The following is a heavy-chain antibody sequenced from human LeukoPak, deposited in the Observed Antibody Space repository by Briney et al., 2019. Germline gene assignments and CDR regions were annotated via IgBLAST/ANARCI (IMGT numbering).Heavy chain of an antibody. V-gene: IGHV4-59*01. CDR1: GGSTSSYY. D-gene: IGHD4-17*01. CDR2: IYYSGST. Sequence: SETLSLTCTVSGGSTSSYYWSWIRQPPGKGLEWIGYIYYSGSTNYNPSLKSRVTISVDTSKNQFSLKLSSVTAADTAVYYCAGESGDYGDLGYWGQGTLVTVSS. J-gene: IGHJ4*02. CDR3: AGESGDYGDLGY.